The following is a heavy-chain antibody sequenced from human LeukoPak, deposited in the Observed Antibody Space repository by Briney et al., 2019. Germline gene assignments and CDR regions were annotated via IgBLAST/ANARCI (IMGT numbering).Heavy chain of an antibody. CDR2: INPSGGST. J-gene: IGHJ4*02. Sequence: ASVKVSCKASGYTFTSYYMHWVRQAPGQGLEWMGIINPSGGSTSYAQKFQGRVTMTRDTSTSTVYMELSSLRSGDTAVYYCARGSRWYYDSSGYLYWGQGTLVTVSS. D-gene: IGHD3-22*01. V-gene: IGHV1-46*01. CDR3: ARGSRWYYDSSGYLY. CDR1: GYTFTSYY.